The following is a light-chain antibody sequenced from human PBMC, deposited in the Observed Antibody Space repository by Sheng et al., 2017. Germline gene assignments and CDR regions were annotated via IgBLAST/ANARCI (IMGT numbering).Light chain of an antibody. J-gene: IGKJ1*01. V-gene: IGKV3-20*01. CDR2: GGS. CDR1: QSVSSY. Sequence: EIVLTQSPATLSLSPGERATLSCRASQSVSSYLAWYQQKPGQAPRLLVYGGSTTAPGIPDRFSGSGFGTDFTLTISGLEPEDFAVYYCQTFGYSPPWTFGQGTKVEIK. CDR3: QTFGYSPPWT.